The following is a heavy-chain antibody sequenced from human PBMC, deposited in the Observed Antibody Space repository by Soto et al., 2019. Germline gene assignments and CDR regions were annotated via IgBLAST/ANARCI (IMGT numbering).Heavy chain of an antibody. J-gene: IGHJ4*02. Sequence: KLGGSLRLSCAASGFTFSNAWMSWVRQAPGKGLEWVGRIKSKTDGGTTDYAAPVKGRFTISRDDSKNTLYLQMNSLKTEDTAVYYCTTGPGYYDSSGYYYFDYWGQGTLVTVSS. CDR2: IKSKTDGGTT. V-gene: IGHV3-15*01. CDR3: TTGPGYYDSSGYYYFDY. D-gene: IGHD3-22*01. CDR1: GFTFSNAW.